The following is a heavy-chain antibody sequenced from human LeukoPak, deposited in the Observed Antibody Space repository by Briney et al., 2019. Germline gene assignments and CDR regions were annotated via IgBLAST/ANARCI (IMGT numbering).Heavy chain of an antibody. V-gene: IGHV3-30*03. CDR1: RFTFNSYG. J-gene: IGHJ6*02. Sequence: GGSLRLSCAASRFTFNSYGMHWVRQAPGKGLEWVTGISYDGTNKYYADAVKGRFTISRDNAKNTLYLQMNSLRAEDTAVYYCASADIAVAGTVNYYYGMDVWGQGTTVTVSS. D-gene: IGHD6-19*01. CDR2: ISYDGTNK. CDR3: ASADIAVAGTVNYYYGMDV.